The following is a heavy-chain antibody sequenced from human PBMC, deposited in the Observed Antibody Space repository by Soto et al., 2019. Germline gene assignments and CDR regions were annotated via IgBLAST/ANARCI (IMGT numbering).Heavy chain of an antibody. D-gene: IGHD3-3*01. Sequence: EVQLVESGGVVVQPGGSLRLSCAASGFTFDDYTMHWVRQAPGKGLEWVSLISWDGGSTYYADSVKGRFTISRDNSKNSLYLQMNSLRTEDTALYYCAKDSGYDFWSGYRTHYGMDVWGQGTTVTVSS. CDR3: AKDSGYDFWSGYRTHYGMDV. CDR1: GFTFDDYT. CDR2: ISWDGGST. J-gene: IGHJ6*02. V-gene: IGHV3-43*01.